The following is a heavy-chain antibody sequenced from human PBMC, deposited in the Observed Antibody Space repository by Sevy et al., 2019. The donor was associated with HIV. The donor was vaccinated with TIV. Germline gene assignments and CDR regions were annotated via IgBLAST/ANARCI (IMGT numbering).Heavy chain of an antibody. CDR1: GFTFSDYY. CDR3: ARDRTTGYYYYGMDV. J-gene: IGHJ6*02. V-gene: IGHV3-11*01. Sequence: GGSLRLSCAASGFTFSDYYMSWIRQAPGKGLEWVSYISSSGSTIYYADSVKGRFTISRDNAKNSLYLQMNSLRAEDTAVYYCARDRTTGYYYYGMDVWGQGTTVTVSS. CDR2: ISSSGSTI. D-gene: IGHD4-17*01.